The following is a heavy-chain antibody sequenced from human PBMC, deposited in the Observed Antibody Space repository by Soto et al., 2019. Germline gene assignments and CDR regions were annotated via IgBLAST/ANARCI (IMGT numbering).Heavy chain of an antibody. J-gene: IGHJ4*01. D-gene: IGHD3-10*01. CDR2: ISWNSGSI. CDR3: AKDTRGFGESTSFDY. CDR1: GFTFDDYA. V-gene: IGHV3-9*01. Sequence: EVQLVESGGGLVQPGRSLRLSCAASGFTFDDYAMHWVRQAPGKGLEWVSGISWNSGSIGYADSVKGRFTISRDNAKNSLYLQMNSLRAEDTALYYCAKDTRGFGESTSFDYWGHGTLVTVSS.